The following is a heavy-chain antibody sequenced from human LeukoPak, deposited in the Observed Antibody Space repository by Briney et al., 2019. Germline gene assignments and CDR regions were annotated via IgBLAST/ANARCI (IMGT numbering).Heavy chain of an antibody. Sequence: ASVKVSCKASGYTITGYYMHWVRQAPGQGLEWMGWINANNDGSIYAQKFQGRVTMTRDTSINTAYMELSRLRSDDTAVYYCARKRGVGVDTNAFDMWGQGSMVTVSS. CDR2: INANNDGS. V-gene: IGHV1-2*02. CDR1: GYTITGYY. CDR3: ARKRGVGVDTNAFDM. J-gene: IGHJ3*02. D-gene: IGHD3-3*01.